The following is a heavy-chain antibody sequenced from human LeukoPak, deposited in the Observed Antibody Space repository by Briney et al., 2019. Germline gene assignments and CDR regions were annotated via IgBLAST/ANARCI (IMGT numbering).Heavy chain of an antibody. D-gene: IGHD2-15*01. CDR3: ARVSCSGGSCYYRYFDY. CDR1: IYTFTGYY. Sequence: ASVNVSCKASIYTFTGYYMHWVRQAPGQGLEWMGWINPNRGGTNYAQKFQGRVTMTRDTSISTAYMELSRLRSDDTAVYYCARVSCSGGSCYYRYFDYWGQGTLVTVSS. CDR2: INPNRGGT. V-gene: IGHV1-2*02. J-gene: IGHJ4*02.